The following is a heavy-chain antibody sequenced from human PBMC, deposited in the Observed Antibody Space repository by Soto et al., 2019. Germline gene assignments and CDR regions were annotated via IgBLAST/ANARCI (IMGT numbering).Heavy chain of an antibody. CDR2: ISSSSSTI. Sequence: GGSLRLCCAASGFTFSSYSMNWVRQAPGKGLEWVSYISSSSSTIYYADSVKGRFTISRDNAKNSLYLQMNGLRAEDTAVYYCARDYRPDIVVLPAAQPHSWGQGTMVTVSS. CDR3: ARDYRPDIVVLPAAQPHS. D-gene: IGHD2-2*01. J-gene: IGHJ3*01. V-gene: IGHV3-48*01. CDR1: GFTFSSYS.